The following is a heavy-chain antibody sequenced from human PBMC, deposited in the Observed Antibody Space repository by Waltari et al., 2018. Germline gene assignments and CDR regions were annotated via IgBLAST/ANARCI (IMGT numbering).Heavy chain of an antibody. V-gene: IGHV4-38-2*02. CDR1: AYSISSTYC. J-gene: IGHJ6*03. CDR2: ICHRGST. D-gene: IGHD5-12*01. Sequence: QVQLQESGPGLVKPSEALSLTCAVSAYSISSTYCWGWIRQPPGKGLEWIGSICHRGSTYYNPSLKSRVSISVDTSKNQFSLKLSSVTAADTAVYYCARESSATDYYMDVWGKGTTVTVSS. CDR3: ARESSATDYYMDV.